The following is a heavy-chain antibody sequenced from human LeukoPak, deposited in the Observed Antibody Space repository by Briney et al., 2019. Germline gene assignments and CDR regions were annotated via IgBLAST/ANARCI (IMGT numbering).Heavy chain of an antibody. J-gene: IGHJ4*02. V-gene: IGHV3-48*01. Sequence: GGSLRLSCAASGFTFSSYSMNWVRQAPGKGLEWVSYISSSSSTIYYADSVKGRFTISRDNAKNSLYLQMNSLRAEDTAVYYCAKDANYYGSGSQYYFDYWGQGTLVTASS. CDR1: GFTFSSYS. CDR3: AKDANYYGSGSQYYFDY. D-gene: IGHD3-10*01. CDR2: ISSSSSTI.